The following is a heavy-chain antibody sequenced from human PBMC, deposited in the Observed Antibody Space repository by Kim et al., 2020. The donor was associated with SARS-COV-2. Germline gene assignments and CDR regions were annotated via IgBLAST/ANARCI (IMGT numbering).Heavy chain of an antibody. CDR3: ARRGAPYGSGSYHAFDI. D-gene: IGHD3-10*01. CDR2: IYPGDSDT. Sequence: GESLKISCKGSGYSFTSYWIGWVHQMPGKGLEWMGIIYPGDSDTRYSPYFQGQVTISADEFISTAYLQWSSLKASDTAMYYCARRGAPYGSGSYHAFDIWGQGTMVTVSS. V-gene: IGHV5-51*07. J-gene: IGHJ3*02. CDR1: GYSFTSYW.